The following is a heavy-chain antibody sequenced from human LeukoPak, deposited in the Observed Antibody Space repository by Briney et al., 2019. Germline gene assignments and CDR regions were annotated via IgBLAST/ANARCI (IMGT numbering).Heavy chain of an antibody. J-gene: IGHJ4*02. CDR2: ISGSGGST. D-gene: IGHD3-10*01. Sequence: GGSLRLSCAASGFTFSSYAMSWVRQAPGKGLEWVSAISGSGGSTHYADSVKGRFTISRDNSKNTLYLQMNSLRAEDTAVYYCAKSSRYYGSGSYQHDYWGQGTLVTVSS. CDR3: AKSSRYYGSGSYQHDY. V-gene: IGHV3-23*01. CDR1: GFTFSSYA.